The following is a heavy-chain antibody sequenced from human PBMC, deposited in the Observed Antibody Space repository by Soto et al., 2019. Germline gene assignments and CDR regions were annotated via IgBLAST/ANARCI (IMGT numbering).Heavy chain of an antibody. CDR1: GFTFNNYW. V-gene: IGHV3-7*03. CDR2: INQDGNTK. J-gene: IGHJ4*02. Sequence: GGSLRLSCAASGFTFNNYWMSWIRQSPGKGPEWVGNINQDGNTKLYLDSVRGRFTVSRDDSKNTVYLQMNSLRVEDTALYYCAKDESTGYVELYWGLGTLVTVSS. CDR3: AKDESTGYVELY. D-gene: IGHD3-22*01.